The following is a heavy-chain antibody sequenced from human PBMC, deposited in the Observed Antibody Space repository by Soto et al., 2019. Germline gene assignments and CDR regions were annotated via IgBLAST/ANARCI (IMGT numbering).Heavy chain of an antibody. D-gene: IGHD2-21*02. Sequence: EVQVVESGGGLVEPGRSLRLSCAASGFTFGDFAMHWVRQVPGKGLEWVSGIIWNSGRIGYADSVKGRFTISRDNAKKYLYLQMDRPRAEDTATYYWVKDNGGGVTRLFYFHYMDVWGKGTTVTVSS. J-gene: IGHJ6*03. CDR2: IIWNSGRI. CDR3: VKDNGGGVTRLFYFHYMDV. V-gene: IGHV3-9*01. CDR1: GFTFGDFA.